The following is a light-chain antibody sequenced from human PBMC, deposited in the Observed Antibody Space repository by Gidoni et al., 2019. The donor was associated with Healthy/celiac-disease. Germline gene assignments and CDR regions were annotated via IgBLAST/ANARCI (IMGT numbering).Light chain of an antibody. J-gene: IGKJ1*01. Sequence: EIVMTQSPATLSVSPGERATLSCRASQSVSSNLAWYQQKPGQAPRLLIYGASTRATGIPAMFSGSGSGTEFTLTISSLQSEDFAVYYCQQYNNWPPWTFGQXTKVEIK. CDR3: QQYNNWPPWT. CDR1: QSVSSN. V-gene: IGKV3-15*01. CDR2: GAS.